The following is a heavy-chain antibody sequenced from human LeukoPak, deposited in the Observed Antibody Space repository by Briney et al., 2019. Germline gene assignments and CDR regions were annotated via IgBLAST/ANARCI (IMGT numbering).Heavy chain of an antibody. CDR1: GGSISSYY. D-gene: IGHD6-13*01. CDR2: IYYSGST. J-gene: IGHJ4*02. V-gene: IGHV4-59*01. Sequence: SETLSLTCTVSGGSISSYYWSWIRQPPGKGLDWIGYIYYSGSTNYNPSLKSRVTISVDTSKNQFSLKLSSVTAADTAVYYCARTKPGYSSSWNPFDYWGQGTLVTVSS. CDR3: ARTKPGYSSSWNPFDY.